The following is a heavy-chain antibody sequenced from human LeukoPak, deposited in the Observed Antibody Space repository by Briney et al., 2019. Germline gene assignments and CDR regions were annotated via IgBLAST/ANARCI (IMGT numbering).Heavy chain of an antibody. CDR1: GGSISSGGYS. CDR3: ARGAAGDSYG. CDR2: IYHSGST. J-gene: IGHJ4*02. V-gene: IGHV4-30-2*01. Sequence: SQTLSLTCAVSGGSISSGGYSWSWIRQPPGKGLEWIGYIYHSGSTYYNPSLKSRVTISVDRSKNQFSLKLSSVTAADTAVYYCARGAAGDSYGWGQGTLVTVSS. D-gene: IGHD5-18*01.